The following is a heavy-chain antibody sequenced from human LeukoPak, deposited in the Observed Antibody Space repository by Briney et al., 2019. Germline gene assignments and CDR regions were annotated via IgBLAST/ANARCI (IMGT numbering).Heavy chain of an antibody. J-gene: IGHJ4*02. CDR1: GESFSGYY. D-gene: IGHD3-22*01. Sequence: PSETLSLTCAVYGESFSGYYWSWIRQPPGQGLEWIGEINHSGSTNYNPSLKSRVTISVDTSKNQFSLKLSSVTAADTAVYYCARDTYYFDSSGYYPFDYWGQGTLVTVSS. V-gene: IGHV4-34*01. CDR2: INHSGST. CDR3: ARDTYYFDSSGYYPFDY.